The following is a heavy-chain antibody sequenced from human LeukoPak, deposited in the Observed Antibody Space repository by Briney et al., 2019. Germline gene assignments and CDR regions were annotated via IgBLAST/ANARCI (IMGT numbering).Heavy chain of an antibody. D-gene: IGHD5-18*01. CDR3: AREFKSGYGMWA. CDR2: ISSSSDYI. CDR1: RFTFSAYS. J-gene: IGHJ5*02. Sequence: GGALRLSCTASRFTFSAYSTNGVRQAPEERLEWVSSISSSSDYIYYADSVKGRFTISRDNAERSLNLQMNSLRADDTAVYYCAREFKSGYGMWAWGQGTLVTVSS. V-gene: IGHV3-21*01.